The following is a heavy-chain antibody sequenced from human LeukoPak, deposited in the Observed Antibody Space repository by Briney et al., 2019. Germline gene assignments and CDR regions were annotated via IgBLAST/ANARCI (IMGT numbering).Heavy chain of an antibody. CDR1: GGSISSNNYH. Sequence: NPSETLSLTCTVSGGSISSNNYHWGWIRQPPGKGLERIGSTHYSGNTHYNPPLKSRVTISVDTSKNQFSLKLGSVTAADTAVYYCARHSYYYDTSGYYYSFDNWGQGTLVTVSS. CDR3: ARHSYYYDTSGYYYSFDN. J-gene: IGHJ4*02. CDR2: THYSGNT. V-gene: IGHV4-39*01. D-gene: IGHD3-22*01.